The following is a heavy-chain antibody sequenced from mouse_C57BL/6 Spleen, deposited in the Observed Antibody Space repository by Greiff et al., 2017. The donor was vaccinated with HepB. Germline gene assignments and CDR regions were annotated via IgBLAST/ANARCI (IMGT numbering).Heavy chain of an antibody. CDR3: ASHDGPWYFDV. D-gene: IGHD2-3*01. CDR2: IHPNSGST. J-gene: IGHJ1*03. Sequence: QVQLQQPGAELVKPGASVKLSCKASGYTFTSYWIHWVKQRPGQGLEWIGMIHPNSGSTNYNEKFKSKATLTVDKSSSTAYMQLSSLTSEDSAVYYCASHDGPWYFDVWGTGTTVTVSS. CDR1: GYTFTSYW. V-gene: IGHV1-64*01.